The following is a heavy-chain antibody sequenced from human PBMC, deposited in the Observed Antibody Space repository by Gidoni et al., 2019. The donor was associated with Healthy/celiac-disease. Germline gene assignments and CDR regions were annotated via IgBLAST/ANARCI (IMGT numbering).Heavy chain of an antibody. CDR1: GGTFSSYA. D-gene: IGHD3-16*01. J-gene: IGHJ3*02. CDR3: ADNYGGNSEDAFDI. CDR2: IIPIFGTA. Sequence: VHLVQSGAAVKKPGSSVTVSCKASGGTFSSYAISWLRQAPGQGLEWMGGIIPIFGTANYAQKFQGRVTITADESTSTAYMELSSLRSENTAVYYCADNYGGNSEDAFDIWGQGTMVTVSS. V-gene: IGHV1-69*01.